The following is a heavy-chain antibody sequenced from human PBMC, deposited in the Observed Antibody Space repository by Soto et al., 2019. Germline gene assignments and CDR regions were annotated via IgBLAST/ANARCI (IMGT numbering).Heavy chain of an antibody. CDR3: AKDGDYGDYPEAEKKINYYFDY. D-gene: IGHD4-17*01. CDR2: ISYDGSNK. V-gene: IGHV3-30*18. CDR1: GFTFSSYG. J-gene: IGHJ4*02. Sequence: PGGSLRLSCAASGFTFSSYGMHWVRQAPGKGLEWVAVISYDGSNKYYADSVKGRFTISRDNSKNTLYLQMNSLRAEDTAVYYCAKDGDYGDYPEAEKKINYYFDYWGQGTLVNVSS.